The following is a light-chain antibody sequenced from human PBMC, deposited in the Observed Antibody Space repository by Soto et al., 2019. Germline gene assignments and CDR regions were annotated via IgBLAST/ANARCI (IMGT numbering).Light chain of an antibody. Sequence: QSVLAQPPSASATPGQNITISCAGSSSNIGTNAVNWYQQLPGTAPRLLIYSNNQRPSGVPDRFSGSTSGTSASLAISGLQSEDEADYYCAAWDDSLDGWVFGGGTKLTVL. CDR1: SSNIGTNA. V-gene: IGLV1-44*01. CDR3: AAWDDSLDGWV. J-gene: IGLJ3*02. CDR2: SNN.